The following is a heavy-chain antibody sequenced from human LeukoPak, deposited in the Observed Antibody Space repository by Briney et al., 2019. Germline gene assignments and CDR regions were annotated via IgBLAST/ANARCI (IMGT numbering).Heavy chain of an antibody. J-gene: IGHJ4*02. V-gene: IGHV3-48*03. CDR3: ASKQWLVSDFDY. CDR2: ISSSGSTI. Sequence: GGSLRLSCAASGFTFSSYEMNWVRQAPGKGLEWVSYISSSGSTIYYADSVKGRFTISRDNAKNSLYLQMNSLRAEDTAVYYCASKQWLVSDFDYWGQGTLVTVSS. CDR1: GFTFSSYE. D-gene: IGHD6-19*01.